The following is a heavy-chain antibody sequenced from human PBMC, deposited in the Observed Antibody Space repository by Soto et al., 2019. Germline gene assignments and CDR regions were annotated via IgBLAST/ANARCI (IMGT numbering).Heavy chain of an antibody. V-gene: IGHV3-23*01. CDR3: AKDVAAITMVRGVIITPYHFDY. CDR2: ISGSGGST. D-gene: IGHD3-10*01. J-gene: IGHJ4*02. CDR1: GFTFSNYA. Sequence: GALRLSCAASGFTFSNYAMSWVRQAPGKGLEWVSVISGSGGSTYYADSVKGRFTISRDNSKNTLYLQMNSLRAEDTAVYYCAKDVAAITMVRGVIITPYHFDYWGQGTLVTVSS.